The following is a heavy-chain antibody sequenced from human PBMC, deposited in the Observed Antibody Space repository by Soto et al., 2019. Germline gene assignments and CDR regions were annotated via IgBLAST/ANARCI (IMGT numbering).Heavy chain of an antibody. Sequence: GGSLRLSCAASGFTFSSYDMHWVRQATGKGLEWVSAIGTAGDTYYPGSVKGRFTISRENAKNSLYLQMNSLRAGDTAVYYCARFSRLFYCSGGSCYSRPGAFDIWGQGTMVTVSS. CDR3: ARFSRLFYCSGGSCYSRPGAFDI. V-gene: IGHV3-13*01. D-gene: IGHD2-15*01. CDR2: IGTAGDT. J-gene: IGHJ3*02. CDR1: GFTFSSYD.